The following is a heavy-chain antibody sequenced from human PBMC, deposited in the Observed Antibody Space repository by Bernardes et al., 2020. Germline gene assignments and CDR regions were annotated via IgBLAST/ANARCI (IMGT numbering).Heavy chain of an antibody. CDR3: ARHDLGWVTTFIDY. D-gene: IGHD2-21*02. V-gene: IGHV4-39*01. CDR2: IYYSGST. J-gene: IGHJ4*02. CDR1: GGSISSSSYY. Sequence: SETLSLTRTVSGGSISSSSYYWGWIRQPPGKGLEWIGSIYYSGSTYYNPSLKSRVTISVDTSKNQFSLKLSSVTAADTAVYYCARHDLGWVTTFIDYWGQGTLVTVSS.